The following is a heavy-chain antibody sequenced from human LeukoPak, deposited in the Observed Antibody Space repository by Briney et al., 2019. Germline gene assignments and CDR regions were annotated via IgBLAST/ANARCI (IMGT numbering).Heavy chain of an antibody. CDR2: IYYSGST. Sequence: PSETLSLTCTVSGGSISSSSYYRGWIRQPPGKGLEWIGSIYYSGSTYYNPSLKSRVTISVDTSKNQFSLKLSSVTAADTAVYYCARVSGDFYYFDYWGQGTLVTVSS. V-gene: IGHV4-39*01. CDR1: GGSISSSSYY. CDR3: ARVSGDFYYFDY. J-gene: IGHJ4*02. D-gene: IGHD2-21*02.